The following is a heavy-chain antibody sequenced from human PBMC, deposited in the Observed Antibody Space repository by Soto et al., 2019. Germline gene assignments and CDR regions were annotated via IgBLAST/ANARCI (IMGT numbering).Heavy chain of an antibody. D-gene: IGHD3-3*01. J-gene: IGHJ6*02. Sequence: SVTMSLTCTVAGGSISSYDWSWIRQPPGKGLEWIGYIYYSGSTNYNPSLKSRVTISVDTSKNQFSLKLSSVTAADTAVYYCARASLITIFGVVPPPDYYYGMAVWGHRTTVTVTS. V-gene: IGHV4-59*01. CDR2: IYYSGST. CDR3: ARASLITIFGVVPPPDYYYGMAV. CDR1: GGSISSYD.